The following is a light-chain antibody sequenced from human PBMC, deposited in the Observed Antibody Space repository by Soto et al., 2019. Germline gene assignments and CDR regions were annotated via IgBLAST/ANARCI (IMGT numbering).Light chain of an antibody. CDR1: SSDVGGYNF. CDR2: AVS. V-gene: IGLV2-14*01. Sequence: QSVLTQPASVSGSPGQSITISCTGTSSDVGGYNFVSWYQHHPGKAPKLMIFAVSNRPSGVSNRFSGSKSGNTASLTISGLQAEDEAAYYCSSYTSSSTVVFGGGTKSPS. J-gene: IGLJ2*01. CDR3: SSYTSSSTVV.